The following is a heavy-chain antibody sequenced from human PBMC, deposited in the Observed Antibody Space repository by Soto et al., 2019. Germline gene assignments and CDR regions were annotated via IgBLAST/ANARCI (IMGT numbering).Heavy chain of an antibody. V-gene: IGHV3-53*01. J-gene: IGHJ4*02. CDR3: TRDGRGLGRLSLFEY. Sequence: EVQLVESGGGLIHPGGSLRLSCAASGFNVNSDYMNWVRQTPGKGLEWVASIYSGETTYYADSVRGRFTISSDKSKNSLYFQLSSLRIEDTAVYYCTRDGRGLGRLSLFEYWGQGVLFTVSS. CDR1: GFNVNSDY. CDR2: IYSGETT. D-gene: IGHD2-21*02.